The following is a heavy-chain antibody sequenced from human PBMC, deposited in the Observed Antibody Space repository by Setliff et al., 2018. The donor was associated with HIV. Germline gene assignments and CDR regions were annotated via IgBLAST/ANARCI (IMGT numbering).Heavy chain of an antibody. J-gene: IGHJ3*01. Sequence: LSLTCTVSCGSISTYYWSWIRQPPGKGLEWIGSIYFTGSSDNNPSLKSRVTLSVDTSKHQFSLKMISVTAADTAVYYCARVQMAYAAFDVWGQGTMVTVSS. CDR2: IYFTGSS. CDR1: CGSISTYY. D-gene: IGHD4-17*01. V-gene: IGHV4-59*01. CDR3: ARVQMAYAAFDV.